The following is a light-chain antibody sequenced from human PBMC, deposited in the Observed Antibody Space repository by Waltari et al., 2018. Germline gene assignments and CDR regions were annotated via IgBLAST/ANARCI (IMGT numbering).Light chain of an antibody. CDR3: CSYAGSHTWV. CDR1: SSDVGGYNY. Sequence: QSALTQPPSVSGSPGQSVTISCTGTSSDVGGYNYVSWYQQHPGKAPKLMSYDVNKRPSGVTDRFSASKSGNTASLTIAGLQAWYEADYYCCSYAGSHTWVFGGGTKLT. V-gene: IGLV2-11*01. J-gene: IGLJ3*02. CDR2: DVN.